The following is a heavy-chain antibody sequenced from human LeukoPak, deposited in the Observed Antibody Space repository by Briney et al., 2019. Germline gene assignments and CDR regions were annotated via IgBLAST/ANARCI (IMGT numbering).Heavy chain of an antibody. V-gene: IGHV3-23*01. D-gene: IGHD2-15*01. CDR1: GFTFNSYA. CDR2: ICGNGGIT. Sequence: GGSLRLSCAASGFTFNSYAMSWVRQAPGKGLEWVSSICGNGGITYYADSVKGRFTISRDNSKNTLHLQMNSLRAEDTAVYHCARCTGGGCYSAADFWGQGTLVSVSS. J-gene: IGHJ4*02. CDR3: ARCTGGGCYSAADF.